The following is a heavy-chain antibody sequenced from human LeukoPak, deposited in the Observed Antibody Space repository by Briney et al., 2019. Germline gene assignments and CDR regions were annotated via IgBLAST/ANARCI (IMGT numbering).Heavy chain of an antibody. D-gene: IGHD3-22*01. CDR2: IYPGDSDT. CDR1: GYSFATYW. Sequence: GESLKISCKGSGYSFATYWIGWVRQMPGKGLEWMGIIYPGDSDTRYSPSFQGQVTISADKSISTAYLQWSSLKASDTAMYYCAIRVYDSGAYNDYWGQGTQVTVSS. CDR3: AIRVYDSGAYNDY. J-gene: IGHJ4*02. V-gene: IGHV5-51*01.